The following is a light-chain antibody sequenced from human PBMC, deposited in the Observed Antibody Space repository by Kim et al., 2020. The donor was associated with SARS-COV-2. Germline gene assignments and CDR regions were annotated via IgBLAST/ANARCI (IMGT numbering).Light chain of an antibody. Sequence: ASPGQTASITCSGDNSGVNYASLYQQNPVQSPVLVIYQVSKRPSVIPERFSGSNSGNTATLTLSGPQAMDEADYYCQAWDSSTGVFGTGTKVTVL. V-gene: IGLV3-1*01. CDR2: QVS. CDR3: QAWDSSTGV. CDR1: NSGVNY. J-gene: IGLJ1*01.